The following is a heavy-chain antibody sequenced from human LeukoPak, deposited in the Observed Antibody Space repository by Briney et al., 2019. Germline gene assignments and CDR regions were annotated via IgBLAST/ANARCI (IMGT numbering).Heavy chain of an antibody. D-gene: IGHD3-22*01. CDR3: AKDRRRYYDSSGYYYHDY. CDR2: ISGSGGST. J-gene: IGHJ4*02. CDR1: GNYG. V-gene: IGHV3-23*01. Sequence: GSLRLSCAASGNYGMNWVRQAPGKGLEWVSAISGSGGSTYYADSVKGRFTISRDNSKNTLYLQMNSLRAEDTAVYYCAKDRRRYYDSSGYYYHDYWGQGTLVTVSS.